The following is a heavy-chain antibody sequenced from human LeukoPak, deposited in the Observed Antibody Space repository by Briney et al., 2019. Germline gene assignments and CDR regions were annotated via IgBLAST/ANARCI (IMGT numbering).Heavy chain of an antibody. J-gene: IGHJ4*02. CDR2: IWYGGSNK. CDR3: AKDRRQWLALDY. V-gene: IGHV3-30*02. CDR1: GFTFSSYG. D-gene: IGHD6-19*01. Sequence: GGSLRLSCAASGFTFSSYGMHWVRQAPGKGLEWVAVIWYGGSNKYYADSVKGRFTISRDNSKNTLYLQMNSLRAEDTAVYYCAKDRRQWLALDYWGQGTLVTVSS.